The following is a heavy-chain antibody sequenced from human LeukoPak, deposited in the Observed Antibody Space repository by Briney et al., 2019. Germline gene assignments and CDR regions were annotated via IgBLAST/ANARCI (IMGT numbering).Heavy chain of an antibody. CDR3: ADSYSSRWYLHC. D-gene: IGHD6-13*01. V-gene: IGHV3-23*01. Sequence: GGSLRLSCAASGFTFSSYAMSWVRQAPGKGLEWVSGISGSGGTTYYVDSVKGRFTISRDNSKNTLYLQMNSLRADDTAVYYWADSYSSRWYLHCGGQGPRATVSS. J-gene: IGHJ4*02. CDR2: ISGSGGTT. CDR1: GFTFSSYA.